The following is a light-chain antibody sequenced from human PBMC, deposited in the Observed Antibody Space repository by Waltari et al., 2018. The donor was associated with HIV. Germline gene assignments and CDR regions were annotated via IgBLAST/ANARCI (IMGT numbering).Light chain of an antibody. Sequence: DLVMCQFPDSPAVSLGERATLNSKSSQSVLYNYNNKNYLAWYQQQPGQPPHLLIYWASTRESGVPGRFSGSGSGTDFTLTISSLQAEDVAVYYCLQYFTTPWTFGQGTKLEIK. V-gene: IGKV4-1*01. CDR3: LQYFTTPWT. CDR2: WAS. CDR1: QSVLYNYNNKNY. J-gene: IGKJ2*02.